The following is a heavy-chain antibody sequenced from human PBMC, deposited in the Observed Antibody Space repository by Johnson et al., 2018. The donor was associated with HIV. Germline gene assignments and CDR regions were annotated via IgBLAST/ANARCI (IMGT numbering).Heavy chain of an antibody. CDR2: ISSSGSTI. J-gene: IGHJ3*02. CDR1: GFTFSDYY. Sequence: QMLLVESGGGLVKPGGSLRLSCAAYGFTFSDYYMSWIRQAPGKGLEWVSYISSSGSTIYYADSVKGRFTISRDNAKNSLYLQMNSLRAEDTAVYYCARGDSSSWYEFAFDIWGQGTMVTVSS. CDR3: ARGDSSSWYEFAFDI. V-gene: IGHV3-11*04. D-gene: IGHD6-13*01.